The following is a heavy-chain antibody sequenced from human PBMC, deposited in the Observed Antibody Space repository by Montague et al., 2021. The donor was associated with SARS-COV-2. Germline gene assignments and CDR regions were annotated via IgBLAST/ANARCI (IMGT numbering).Heavy chain of an antibody. CDR2: IYQSGTT. V-gene: IGHV4-30-2*01. J-gene: IGHJ5*02. CDR1: GASISNGGYT. Sequence: TLSLTCAVSGASISNGGYTWSWIRPPPGKGLEWIGYIYQSGTTRYNPSLKSRVTMSVDKSKNQFSLQLTSVIAADTAIYFCARSMIRGGLNWFDPWGQGTLVTVSS. CDR3: ARSMIRGGLNWFDP. D-gene: IGHD3-10*01.